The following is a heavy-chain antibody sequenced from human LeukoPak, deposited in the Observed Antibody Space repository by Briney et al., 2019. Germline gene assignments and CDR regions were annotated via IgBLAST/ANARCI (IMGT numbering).Heavy chain of an antibody. D-gene: IGHD3-16*01. J-gene: IGHJ3*02. Sequence: SETLSLTCTVSGGSISNYYWGWIRQAPGKGLEWIGSIYYSGSTNYNPSLKSRVTISVDTSKNQFSLKLSSVTAADTAVYYCARDLIRDYAFDIWGQGTMVTVSS. CDR3: ARDLIRDYAFDI. CDR1: GGSISNYY. CDR2: IYYSGST. V-gene: IGHV4-59*01.